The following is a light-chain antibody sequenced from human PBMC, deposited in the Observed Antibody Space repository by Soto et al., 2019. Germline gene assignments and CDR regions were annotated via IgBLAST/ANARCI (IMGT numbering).Light chain of an antibody. V-gene: IGLV1-44*01. J-gene: IGLJ1*01. CDR3: SSYTSSITPYV. CDR2: GVS. Sequence: QSVLTQPPSASGTPGQRVTISCSGSNSNIGSNTVNWYQQHPGKAPKLLIYGVSSRPSGVSNRFSGSKSGNAAYLTISGLQADDEAEYYCSSYTSSITPYVFGTGTKLTVL. CDR1: NSNIGSNT.